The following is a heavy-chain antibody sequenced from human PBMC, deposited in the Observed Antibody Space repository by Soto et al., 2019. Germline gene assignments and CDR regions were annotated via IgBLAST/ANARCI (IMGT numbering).Heavy chain of an antibody. Sequence: ASVKVSCKASGYTFTSYGISWVRQAPGQGLEWMGWISAYNGNTNYAQKLQGRVTMTTDTSTSTAYMELRSLRSDDTAVYYCARGSRGYSGYDPPDYFDYWGQGTLVTVSS. CDR1: GYTFTSYG. D-gene: IGHD5-12*01. CDR2: ISAYNGNT. CDR3: ARGSRGYSGYDPPDYFDY. J-gene: IGHJ4*02. V-gene: IGHV1-18*01.